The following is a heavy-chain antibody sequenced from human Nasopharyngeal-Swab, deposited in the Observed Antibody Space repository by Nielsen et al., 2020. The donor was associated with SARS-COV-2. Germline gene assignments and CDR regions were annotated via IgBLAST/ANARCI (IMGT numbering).Heavy chain of an antibody. CDR3: ARDLIVVVPAAMDVHWFDP. V-gene: IGHV3-21*01. D-gene: IGHD2-2*01. CDR1: GFTFSSYS. Sequence: GESLKISCAASGFTFSSYSMNWGRQAPGKGLEWVSSISSSSSYIYYADSVKGRFTISRDNAKNSLYLQMNSLRAEDTAVYYCARDLIVVVPAAMDVHWFDPWGQGTLVTVSS. J-gene: IGHJ5*02. CDR2: ISSSSSYI.